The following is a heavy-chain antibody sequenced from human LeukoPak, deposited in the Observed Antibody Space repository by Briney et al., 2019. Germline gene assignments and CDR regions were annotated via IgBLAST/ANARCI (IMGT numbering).Heavy chain of an antibody. CDR3: ARVLTVRSGGYDAFDI. J-gene: IGHJ3*02. CDR2: IDTAGDT. D-gene: IGHD6-25*01. V-gene: IGHV3-13*01. CDR1: GFTFSSYD. Sequence: GGSLRLSCAASGFTFSSYDMHWVRHATGKGLEWVSAIDTAGDTYYPGSVKGRFTISRENAKNSLYLQMNSLRAGDTAVYYCARVLTVRSGGYDAFDIWGQGTMVSVSS.